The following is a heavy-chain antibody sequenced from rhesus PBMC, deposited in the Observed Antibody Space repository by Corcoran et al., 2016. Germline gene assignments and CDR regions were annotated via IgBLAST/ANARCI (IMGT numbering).Heavy chain of an antibody. CDR1: GYSFTSYW. CDR3: AKGVIEYCTGSGFYGIDY. D-gene: IGHD2-21*01. V-gene: IGHV5-2*01. J-gene: IGHJ4*01. CDR2: IDPSDSNT. Sequence: EVQLVQSGAEVKRPGESLKISCKTSGYSFTSYWIRWVRQMPGKGLELMGAIDPSDSNTRYSPSFQGQVTISADKSITTAYLQWSSLKASDTATYYCAKGVIEYCTGSGFYGIDYWGQGVLVTVSS.